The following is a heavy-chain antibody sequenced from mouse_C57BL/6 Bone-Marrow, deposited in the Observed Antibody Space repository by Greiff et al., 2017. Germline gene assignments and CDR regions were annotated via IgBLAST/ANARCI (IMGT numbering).Heavy chain of an antibody. J-gene: IGHJ1*03. V-gene: IGHV1-64*01. CDR2: IHPNSGST. D-gene: IGHD1-1*01. CDR1: GYTFTSYW. Sequence: QVQLKEPGAELVKPGASVKLSCKASGYTFTSYWMHWVKQRPGQGLEWIGMIHPNSGSTNYNEKFKSKATLTVDKSSSTAYMQLSSLTSEDSAVYYCARWGVVPYYAVCDTGTTVTVTS. CDR3: ARWGVVPYYAV.